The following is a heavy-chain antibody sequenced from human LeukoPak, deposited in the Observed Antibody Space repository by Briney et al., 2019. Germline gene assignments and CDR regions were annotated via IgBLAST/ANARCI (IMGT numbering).Heavy chain of an antibody. CDR2: ISGSGGST. Sequence: PGGSLRLSCAASGFTFSSYEMNWVRQAPGKGLEWVSAISGSGGSTYYADSVKGRFTISRDNSKNTLYLQMNSLRAEDTAVYYCANDDIGDYYDSSGYPHWGQGTLVTVSS. CDR3: ANDDIGDYYDSSGYPH. CDR1: GFTFSSYE. J-gene: IGHJ4*02. D-gene: IGHD3-22*01. V-gene: IGHV3-23*01.